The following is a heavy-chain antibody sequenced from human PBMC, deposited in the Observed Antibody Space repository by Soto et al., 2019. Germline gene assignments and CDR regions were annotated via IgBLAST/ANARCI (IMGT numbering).Heavy chain of an antibody. J-gene: IGHJ4*02. D-gene: IGHD1-1*01. CDR1: GGSISSGDYY. V-gene: IGHV4-30-4*01. Sequence: SETLSLTCTVSGGSISSGDYYWSWIRQPPGKGLEWIGYIYYSGSTYYNPSLKSRVTISVDTSKNQFSLNLSSVTAADTAVYYCARGTSTGTMSYWGQGTLVTVSS. CDR2: IYYSGST. CDR3: ARGTSTGTMSY.